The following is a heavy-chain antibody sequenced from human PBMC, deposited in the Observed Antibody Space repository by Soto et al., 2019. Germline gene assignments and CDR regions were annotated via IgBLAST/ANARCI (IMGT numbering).Heavy chain of an antibody. V-gene: IGHV1-3*01. J-gene: IGHJ4*02. CDR3: ARNAGQWLVANFDY. D-gene: IGHD6-19*01. Sequence: ASVKVSCKASGYTFTSYAMHCVRQAPGQRLEWMGWINAGNGNTKYSQKFQGRVTITRDTSASTAYMELSSLRSEDTAVYYCARNAGQWLVANFDYWGQGTLVTVSS. CDR1: GYTFTSYA. CDR2: INAGNGNT.